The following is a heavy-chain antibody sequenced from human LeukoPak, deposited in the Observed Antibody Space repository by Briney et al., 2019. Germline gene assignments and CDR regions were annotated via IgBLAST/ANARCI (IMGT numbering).Heavy chain of an antibody. Sequence: GGSLRLSCAASGFTYDDYAMHWVRQAPGKGLEWVSGISWNSGSIGYADSVKGRFTISRDSAKNSLYLQMNSLRAEDTALYYCAKDYYYDSSGHFDYWGQGTLVTVSS. CDR3: AKDYYYDSSGHFDY. CDR2: ISWNSGSI. CDR1: GFTYDDYA. V-gene: IGHV3-9*01. J-gene: IGHJ4*02. D-gene: IGHD3-22*01.